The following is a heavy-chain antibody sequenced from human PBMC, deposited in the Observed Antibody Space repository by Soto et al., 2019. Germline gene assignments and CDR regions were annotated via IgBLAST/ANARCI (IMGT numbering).Heavy chain of an antibody. J-gene: IGHJ4*02. Sequence: GGSLRLSCAASGFTFGSYAMSWVRQAPGKGLEWVSAISGSGGSTYYADSAKGRFTISRDNSKNTLYLQMNSLRAEDTAVYYCAKHTSGLSTIYWGQGTLVTVSS. D-gene: IGHD3-16*02. CDR2: ISGSGGST. CDR1: GFTFGSYA. V-gene: IGHV3-23*01. CDR3: AKHTSGLSTIY.